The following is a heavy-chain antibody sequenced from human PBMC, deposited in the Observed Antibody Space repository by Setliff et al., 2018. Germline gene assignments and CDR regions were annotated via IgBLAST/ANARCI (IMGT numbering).Heavy chain of an antibody. J-gene: IGHJ6*03. V-gene: IGHV4-34*01. CDR1: GGSFSAYY. Sequence: SETLSLTCAVYGGSFSAYYWGWIRQPPGRGLEWIGEINHSGSTNYNPSRKSRVIISVDTSLNQVSLELSAVTAADTAVYYCARVPKIWVKGNYYSYYMDVWGQGTMVTVSS. CDR2: INHSGST. CDR3: ARVPKIWVKGNYYSYYMDV. D-gene: IGHD3-10*01.